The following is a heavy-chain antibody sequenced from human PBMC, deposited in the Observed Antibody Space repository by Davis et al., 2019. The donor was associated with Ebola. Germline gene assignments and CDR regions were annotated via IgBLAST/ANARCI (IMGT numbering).Heavy chain of an antibody. V-gene: IGHV3-21*01. CDR3: AKTRTALG. CDR2: INSGSTYI. CDR1: GFTLSSYN. Sequence: PGGSLRLSCAASGFTLSSYNMNWVRQTPGKRPEWVSSINSGSTYINYADSVRGRFTISRDNAENSLYLQMNSLRVEDTAVYYCAKTRTALGWGQGTLVTVSS. D-gene: IGHD5-18*01. J-gene: IGHJ4*02.